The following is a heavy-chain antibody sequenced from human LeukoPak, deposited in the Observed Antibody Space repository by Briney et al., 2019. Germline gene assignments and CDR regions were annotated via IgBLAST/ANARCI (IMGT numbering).Heavy chain of an antibody. Sequence: PGGSLRLSCAASGFIFSSYAMSWVRQAPGKGLEWVSVISGSGGSTNYADSVKGRFTISRDNSKNTLYLQMNSLRAEDTAVYYCAKLGVMASYYFGMDVWGQGTTVTVSS. J-gene: IGHJ6*02. CDR2: ISGSGGST. CDR1: GFIFSSYA. V-gene: IGHV3-23*01. D-gene: IGHD3-16*01. CDR3: AKLGVMASYYFGMDV.